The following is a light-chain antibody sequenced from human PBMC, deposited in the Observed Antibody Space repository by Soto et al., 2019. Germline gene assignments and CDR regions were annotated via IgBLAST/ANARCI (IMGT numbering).Light chain of an antibody. CDR3: SSYTSSITYV. CDR2: EVS. J-gene: IGLJ1*01. CDR1: SSDVGGYNY. Sequence: QSVLTQPASVSGSPGQSITISCTGTSSDVGGYNYVSWYQQHPGKAPKLMIYEVSNRPSGVSNRFSGSKSGNTASLTISGLQHEDEADYHCSSYTSSITYVFGTGTKLTVL. V-gene: IGLV2-14*01.